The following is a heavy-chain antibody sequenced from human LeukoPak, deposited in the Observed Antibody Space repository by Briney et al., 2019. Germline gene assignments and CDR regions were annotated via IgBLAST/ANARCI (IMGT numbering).Heavy chain of an antibody. CDR3: ARDSRGGYSGYDSFARRGPYYFDY. CDR2: TYYRSKWYN. J-gene: IGHJ4*02. Sequence: SQTLSLTCAISGDSVSSNSAAWNWIRQSPSRGLEWLGRTYYRSKWYNDYAVSVKSRITINPDTSKNQFSLQLNSVTPEDTAVYYCARDSRGGYSGYDSFARRGPYYFDYWGQGTLVTVSS. CDR1: GDSVSSNSAA. D-gene: IGHD5-12*01. V-gene: IGHV6-1*01.